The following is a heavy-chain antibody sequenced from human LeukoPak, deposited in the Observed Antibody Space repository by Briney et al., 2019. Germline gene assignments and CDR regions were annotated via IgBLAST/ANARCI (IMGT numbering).Heavy chain of an antibody. V-gene: IGHV4-61*02. J-gene: IGHJ4*02. D-gene: IGHD5-18*01. CDR2: IYTTGST. CDR3: ARGARDEYRLRGYSYGYFLPRYYFDY. CDR1: GGSISSGSYY. Sequence: SETLSLTCTVSGGSISSGSYYWSWIRQPAGKGLDWIGRIYTTGSTNYNPSLKSRVTISVDTSKNQFSLKLSSVTAADTAVYYCARGARDEYRLRGYSYGYFLPRYYFDYWGQGTLVTVSS.